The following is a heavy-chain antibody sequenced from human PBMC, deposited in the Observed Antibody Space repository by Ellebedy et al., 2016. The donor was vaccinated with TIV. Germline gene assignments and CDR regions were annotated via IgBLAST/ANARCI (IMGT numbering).Heavy chain of an antibody. D-gene: IGHD5-18*01. J-gene: IGHJ4*02. V-gene: IGHV3-48*04. CDR3: ARVGYSYGRHFDY. CDR2: ISSSGSTI. Sequence: GESLKISCAASGFTFSSYSMNWVRQAPGKGLEWVSYISSSGSTIYYADSVKGRFTISRDNAKNSLYLQMNSLRAEDTAVYYCARVGYSYGRHFDYWGQGSLVTVSS. CDR1: GFTFSSYS.